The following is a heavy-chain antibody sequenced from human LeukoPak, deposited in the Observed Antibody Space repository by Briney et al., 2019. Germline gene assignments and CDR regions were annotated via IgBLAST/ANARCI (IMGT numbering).Heavy chain of an antibody. CDR3: ARADIRAIASSGWYGFDF. Sequence: GASVKVSCKASGYTFTSYVSTWVGQAPGRGLDWMGWISGYNGNTTYAQKLQGRVTMTLATSTSPAYMELTSLRSDDTAVYYCARADIRAIASSGWYGFDFWGQGTLVTVSS. CDR1: GYTFTSYV. V-gene: IGHV1-18*01. D-gene: IGHD6-19*01. CDR2: ISGYNGNT. J-gene: IGHJ4*02.